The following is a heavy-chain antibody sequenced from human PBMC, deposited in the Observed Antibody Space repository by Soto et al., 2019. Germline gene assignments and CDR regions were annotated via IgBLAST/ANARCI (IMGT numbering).Heavy chain of an antibody. Sequence: PSETLSLPCTASCGSISSGDSYWIWFPEPPGKGLEWIGYIYYSGSTYYNPSLKSRVTILVDTSKNQCCLKLSSVTAADTAVYYCARGPSQSWFGEFIHYYYYGMDVWGQGPTVTVSS. CDR2: IYYSGST. D-gene: IGHD3-10*01. CDR1: CGSISSGDSY. V-gene: IGHV4-30-4*01. CDR3: ARGPSQSWFGEFIHYYYYGMDV. J-gene: IGHJ6*02.